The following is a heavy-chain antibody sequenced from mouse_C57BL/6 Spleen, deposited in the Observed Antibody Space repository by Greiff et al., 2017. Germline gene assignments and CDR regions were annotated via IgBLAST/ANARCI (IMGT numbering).Heavy chain of an antibody. J-gene: IGHJ2*01. D-gene: IGHD2-4*01. CDR2: IYPGDGDT. V-gene: IGHV1-80*01. CDR1: GYAFSSYW. Sequence: QVQLQQSGAELVKPGASVKISCKASGYAFSSYWMNWVKQRPGKGLEWIGQIYPGDGDTNYNGKFKGKATLTADKSSSTAYMQLSSLTSEDSAVXFCARSVITTYFDYWGQGTTLTVSS. CDR3: ARSVITTYFDY.